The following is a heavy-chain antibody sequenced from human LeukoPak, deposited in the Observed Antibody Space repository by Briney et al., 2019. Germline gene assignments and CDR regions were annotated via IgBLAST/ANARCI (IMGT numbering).Heavy chain of an antibody. CDR2: IYYSGST. D-gene: IGHD4-17*01. V-gene: IGHV4-30-4*01. J-gene: IGHJ4*02. Sequence: PSQTLSLTCTVSGGSISSGDYYWSWIRQPPGKVLEWIGYIYYSGSTYYNPSLKSRVTISVDTSKNQFSLKLSSVTAADTAVYYCARDVYGDYAFDYWGQGTLVTVSS. CDR3: ARDVYGDYAFDY. CDR1: GGSISSGDYY.